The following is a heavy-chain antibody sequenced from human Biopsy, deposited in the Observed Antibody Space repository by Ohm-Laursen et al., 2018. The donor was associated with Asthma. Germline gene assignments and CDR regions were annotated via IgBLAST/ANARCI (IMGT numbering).Heavy chain of an antibody. D-gene: IGHD3-10*01. CDR1: GYTFNSAG. J-gene: IGHJ6*02. CDR2: ISVYNGNT. Sequence: GSSVKVSCKTSGYTFNSAGITWVRQAPGQGLEWMGWISVYNGNTKVAQKLQDRVTMITDTSTSTAYMELRSLRSDDTVVYFCARAVDYSHYYGIDVWGQGTTATVS. CDR3: ARAVDYSHYYGIDV. V-gene: IGHV1-18*01.